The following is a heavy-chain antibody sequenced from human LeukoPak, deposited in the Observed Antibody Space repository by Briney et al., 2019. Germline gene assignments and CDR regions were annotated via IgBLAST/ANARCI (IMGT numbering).Heavy chain of an antibody. CDR2: ISYDGSNK. D-gene: IGHD6-13*01. CDR3: AKDRRDSREFDY. Sequence: PGGSLRLSCAASGFTFSSYAMHWVRQAPGKGLEWVAVISYDGSNKYYADSVKGRFTISRDNSKNTLYLQMNSLRAEDTAVYYCAKDRRDSREFDYWGQGTLVTVSS. CDR1: GFTFSSYA. V-gene: IGHV3-30-3*01. J-gene: IGHJ4*02.